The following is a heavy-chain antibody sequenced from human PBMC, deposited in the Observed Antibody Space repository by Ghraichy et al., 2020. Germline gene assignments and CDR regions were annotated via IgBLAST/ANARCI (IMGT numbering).Heavy chain of an antibody. CDR3: ARRGRGYSLYYYGLDV. Sequence: SQTLSLTCTVSGGSIRSHFWSWIRQPPGKGLEWIGYIYYTGNTNYSTSLGGRASISLDTSKNQFSLSLTSVTAADTAVYYCARRGRGYSLYYYGLDVWGPGTTVTVSS. J-gene: IGHJ6*02. D-gene: IGHD5-18*01. V-gene: IGHV4-59*08. CDR2: IYYTGNT. CDR1: GGSIRSHF.